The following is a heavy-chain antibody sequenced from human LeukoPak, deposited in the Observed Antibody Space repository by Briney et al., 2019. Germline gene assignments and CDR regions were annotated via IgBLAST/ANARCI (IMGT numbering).Heavy chain of an antibody. D-gene: IGHD3-22*01. CDR1: GGSISSSSYY. Sequence: SETLSLTCTVSGGSISSSSYYWGWIRQPPGKGLEWIGTISYSGTTYYNPSLKSRVTISVDTSKNQFSLKLSSVTAADTAVYYCARNYDSSGYYTWYFDLWGRGTLVTVSS. J-gene: IGHJ2*01. CDR3: ARNYDSSGYYTWYFDL. V-gene: IGHV4-39*07. CDR2: ISYSGTT.